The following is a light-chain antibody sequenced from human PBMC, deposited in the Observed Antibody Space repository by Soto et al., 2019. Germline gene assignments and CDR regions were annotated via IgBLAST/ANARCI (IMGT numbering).Light chain of an antibody. CDR1: QSVSNY. CDR2: DTS. J-gene: IGKJ4*01. V-gene: IGKV3-15*01. CDR3: QRYNNWPLT. Sequence: EIVLTQSPATLSLSPGEAGTLSCWASQSVSNYFVWYQQKPGQAPRLLIYDTSTRATGVPARFSGSRSGTEFTLTINSLQSEDFAVYYCQRYNNWPLTFGGGTKVDI.